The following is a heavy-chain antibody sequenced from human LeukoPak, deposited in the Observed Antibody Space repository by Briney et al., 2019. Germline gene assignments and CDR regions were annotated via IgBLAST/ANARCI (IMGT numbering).Heavy chain of an antibody. CDR1: GFTFSSYD. V-gene: IGHV3-13*01. CDR2: IGTAGDT. D-gene: IGHD4-23*01. Sequence: GGSLRLSCAASGFTFSSYDMHWFRQATGKGLEWVSSIGTAGDTYYSGSVKGRFTISRDRGKNSLYLQMNSLRVGDTAVYYCARGDYGGTSLSFDYWGQGALVTVSS. J-gene: IGHJ4*02. CDR3: ARGDYGGTSLSFDY.